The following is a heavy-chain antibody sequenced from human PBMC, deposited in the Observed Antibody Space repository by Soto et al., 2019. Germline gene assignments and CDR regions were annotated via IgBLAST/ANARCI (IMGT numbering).Heavy chain of an antibody. Sequence: GASVKVSCKASGVTFTSSAVHWVRQARGQRLEWIGWIVVGSGNTNYAQKFQERVTITRDMSTSTAYMELSSLRSENTAVYYCAAVIVGATTSDYWGQGTLVTVYS. V-gene: IGHV1-58*01. D-gene: IGHD1-26*01. J-gene: IGHJ4*02. CDR2: IVVGSGNT. CDR3: AAVIVGATTSDY. CDR1: GVTFTSSA.